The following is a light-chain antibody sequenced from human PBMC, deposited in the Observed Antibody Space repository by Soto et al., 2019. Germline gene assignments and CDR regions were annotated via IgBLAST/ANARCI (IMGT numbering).Light chain of an antibody. V-gene: IGLV1-40*01. CDR2: GNS. Sequence: QSVLTQPPSVSGAPGQRVTISCTGSSSNIGAGYDVHWYQQLPGTAPKLLIYGNSNRPSGVPDRFSGSKSGTSASLAITGLQAEDEADYYCQSYASSPSVVFGGGTKLTVL. CDR3: QSYASSPSVV. J-gene: IGLJ2*01. CDR1: SSNIGAGYD.